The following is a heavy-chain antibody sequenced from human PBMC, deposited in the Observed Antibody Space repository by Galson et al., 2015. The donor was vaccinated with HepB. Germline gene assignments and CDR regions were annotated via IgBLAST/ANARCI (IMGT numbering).Heavy chain of an antibody. J-gene: IGHJ4*02. CDR1: GFIFSNYW. CDR3: ARGGLPWAFDS. CDR2: IKPDGSSA. V-gene: IGHV3-74*01. D-gene: IGHD4-11*01. Sequence: SLRLSCATSGFIFSNYWMHWVRQIPGKGLVWVSQIKPDGSSAYYADSVKGRLTISRDNAKNTLYLQMDSLRAEDTTLYYCARGGLPWAFDSWGQGTLVTVSS.